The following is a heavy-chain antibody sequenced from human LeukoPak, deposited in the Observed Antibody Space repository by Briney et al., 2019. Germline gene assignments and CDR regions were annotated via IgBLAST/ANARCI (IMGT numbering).Heavy chain of an antibody. CDR1: GFTFSSNY. J-gene: IGHJ4*02. D-gene: IGHD6-19*01. CDR2: LYSGGET. V-gene: IGHV3-53*01. CDR3: ASIGSSGWYFDY. Sequence: GGSLRLSCAASGFTFSSNYMNWVRQAPGKGLEWVSVLYSGGETYYADSVKGRFTISRDNSKNTLYLQMNSLRAEDTAVYYCASIGSSGWYFDYWGQGTLVTVSS.